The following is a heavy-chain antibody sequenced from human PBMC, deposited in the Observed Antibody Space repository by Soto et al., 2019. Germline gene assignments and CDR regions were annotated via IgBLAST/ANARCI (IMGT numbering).Heavy chain of an antibody. CDR3: AREPYNWNYRWGPPRNYYYYGMDV. CDR1: GGSFSGYY. J-gene: IGHJ6*02. CDR2: INHSGST. Sequence: PSETLSLTCAVYGGSFSGYYWSWIRQPPGKGLEWIGEINHSGSTNYNPSLKSRVTISVDTSKNQFSLKLSSVTAADTAVYYCAREPYNWNYRWGPPRNYYYYGMDVWGQGTTVPVSS. V-gene: IGHV4-34*01. D-gene: IGHD1-7*01.